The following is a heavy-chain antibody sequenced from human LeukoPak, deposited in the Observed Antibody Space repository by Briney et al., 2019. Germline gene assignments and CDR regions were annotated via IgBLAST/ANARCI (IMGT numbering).Heavy chain of an antibody. D-gene: IGHD3-22*01. CDR1: GFTFSTYA. V-gene: IGHV3-30-3*01. J-gene: IGHJ4*02. CDR3: ARDPYYYDSSGYLLPYYFDY. Sequence: PGRSLRLSCAASGFTFSTYAMHWVRQAPGKGLEWVAVISYDGSNKYYADSVKGRFTISRDNSKNTLYLQMNSLRPEDTAVYYCARDPYYYDSSGYLLPYYFDYWGQGTLVTVSS. CDR2: ISYDGSNK.